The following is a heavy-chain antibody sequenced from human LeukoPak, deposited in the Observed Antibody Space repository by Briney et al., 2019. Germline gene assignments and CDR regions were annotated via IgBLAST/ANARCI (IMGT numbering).Heavy chain of an antibody. CDR3: VKGDDILTGYGRGRLNYYYYYGMDV. V-gene: IGHV3-23*01. CDR1: GFTFSSYA. CDR2: ISGSGGST. J-gene: IGHJ6*02. Sequence: GGSLRLSCAASGFTFSSYAMSWVRQAPGKGLEWVSAISGSGGSTYYADSVKGRFTISRDNSKNTLYLQMNSLRAEDTAVYYCVKGDDILTGYGRGRLNYYYYYGMDVWGQGTTVTVSS. D-gene: IGHD3-9*01.